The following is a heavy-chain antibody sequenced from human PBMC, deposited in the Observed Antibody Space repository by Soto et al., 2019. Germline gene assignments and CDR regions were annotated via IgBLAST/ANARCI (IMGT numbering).Heavy chain of an antibody. J-gene: IGHJ4*02. CDR1: GDTFTTYE. V-gene: IGHV1-8*01. D-gene: IGHD3-10*01. Sequence: WASVKVSCKASGDTFTTYEINWVRQATGHGLEWMGWINPNSGNIGYAQRFQGRVTMTRDTAIRTAYMEVSSLRSDDTAVYYCARGRASGSYYLLDYWGQGTLVTVSS. CDR3: ARGRASGSYYLLDY. CDR2: INPNSGNI.